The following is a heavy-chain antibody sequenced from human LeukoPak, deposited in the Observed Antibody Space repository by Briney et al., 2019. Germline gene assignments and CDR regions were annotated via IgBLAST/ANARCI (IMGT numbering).Heavy chain of an antibody. CDR3: ARDPVGRIAVADDY. D-gene: IGHD6-19*01. Sequence: SETLSLTCTVSGGSICSGGYYWSWIRQPPGKGLEWIGYIYYSGSTYYNPSLKSRVTISVDRSKNQFSLKLSSVTAADTAVYYCARDPVGRIAVADDYWGQGTLVTVSS. CDR1: GGSICSGGYY. CDR2: IYYSGST. V-gene: IGHV4-30-2*01. J-gene: IGHJ4*02.